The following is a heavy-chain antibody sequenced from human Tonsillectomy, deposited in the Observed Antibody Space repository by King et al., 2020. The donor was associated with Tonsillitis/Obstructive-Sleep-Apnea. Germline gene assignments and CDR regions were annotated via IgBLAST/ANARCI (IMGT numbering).Heavy chain of an antibody. CDR3: ATDRRVLEWLFDT. CDR2: ISYDGSIK. CDR1: GVTFSSNG. Sequence: QVQLVESGGGVVQPGRSLRLSCAASGVTFSSNGMHWVRQAPGKGLEWVAVISYDGSIKNYADSVQGLFTISRDNSKNTLYLQMNSLRVEDTAVYYCATDRRVLEWLFDTWGQGTLVTVSS. V-gene: IGHV3-30*03. J-gene: IGHJ5*02. D-gene: IGHD3-3*01.